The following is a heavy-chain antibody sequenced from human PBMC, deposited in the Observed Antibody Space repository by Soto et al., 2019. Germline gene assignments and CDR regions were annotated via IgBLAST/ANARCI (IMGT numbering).Heavy chain of an antibody. J-gene: IGHJ4*02. V-gene: IGHV5-51*01. CDR1: GYNFISYW. CDR2: IYPGDSDA. CDR3: ARQAYFGSGTYYSDY. D-gene: IGHD3-10*01. Sequence: GESLKISCKASGYNFISYWIAWVRQMPGKGLEWMGIIYPGDSDATYSPSLEGQVTFSVDKSITTAYLQWISLKASDTAMYYCARQAYFGSGTYYSDYWGQGTQVTVSS.